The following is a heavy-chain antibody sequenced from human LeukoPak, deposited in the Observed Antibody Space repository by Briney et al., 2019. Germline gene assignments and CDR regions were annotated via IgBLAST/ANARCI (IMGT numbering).Heavy chain of an antibody. CDR3: AREPTARYCSGGSCYKPNYYYYGMDV. J-gene: IGHJ6*02. CDR1: GGSISSGDYY. D-gene: IGHD2-15*01. V-gene: IGHV4-30-4*01. CDR2: IYYSGST. Sequence: SRTLSLTCTVSGGSISSGDYYWSWIRQPPGKGLEWIGYIYYSGSTYYNPSLKSRVTISVDTSKNQFSLKLSSVTAADTAVYYCAREPTARYCSGGSCYKPNYYYYGMDVWGQGTTVTVSS.